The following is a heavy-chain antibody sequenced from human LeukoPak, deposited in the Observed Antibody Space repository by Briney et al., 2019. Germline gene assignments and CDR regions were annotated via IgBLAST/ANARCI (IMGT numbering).Heavy chain of an antibody. CDR3: ARGVGSYPHDY. D-gene: IGHD1-26*01. Sequence: PSETLSLTCAVYGGSFSGYYWSWIRQPPGKGLEWIGEINQSGSTNYNPSLKSRVTISVDTSKNQFSLKLSSVTAADTAVYYCARGVGSYPHDYWGQGTLVTVSS. CDR2: INQSGST. CDR1: GGSFSGYY. V-gene: IGHV4-34*01. J-gene: IGHJ4*02.